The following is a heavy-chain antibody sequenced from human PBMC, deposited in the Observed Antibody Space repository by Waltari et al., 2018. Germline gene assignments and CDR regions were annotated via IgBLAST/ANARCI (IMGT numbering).Heavy chain of an antibody. J-gene: IGHJ4*02. CDR2: IYSGGSK. D-gene: IGHD3-10*01. Sequence: EVQLVESGGGLVQPGGSLRLSCAAPGFTVSSNYMSWVRRAPGKGLEWVSVIYSGGSKYYADSVKGRFTISRDNSKNTLYLQMNSLRAEDTAVYYCARVRTAMVRGEFDYWGQGTLVTVSS. CDR3: ARVRTAMVRGEFDY. CDR1: GFTVSSNY. V-gene: IGHV3-66*01.